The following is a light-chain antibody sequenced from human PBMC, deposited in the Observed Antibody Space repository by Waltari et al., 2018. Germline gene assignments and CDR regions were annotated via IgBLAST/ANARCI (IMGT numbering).Light chain of an antibody. CDR2: GAS. CDR3: QQYGSSVMYT. CDR1: QRLTKNY. Sequence: VLTQSPGTLSLSPGERGTLSCRASQRLTKNYLAWYQQKPGQAPGLLIYGASSRAPGIPDRFSGSGSGTDFTLTISRLEPEDFAMYYCQQYGSSVMYTFGQGTKLEIK. J-gene: IGKJ2*01. V-gene: IGKV3-20*01.